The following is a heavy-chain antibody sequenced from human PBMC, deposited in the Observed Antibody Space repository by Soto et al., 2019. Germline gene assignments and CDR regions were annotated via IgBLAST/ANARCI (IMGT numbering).Heavy chain of an antibody. CDR3: APVPAAISYYNMDV. J-gene: IGHJ6*02. CDR1: GFSFXNXX. D-gene: IGHD2-2*01. V-gene: IGHV3-23*01. Sequence: GSLRLXXXXSGFSFXNXXRNWVRQAPXXXLXXXXGXVXXGGRTFYADSVKGRFTVSRDNSKNTLYLQMDSLRVEDTAVYYCAPVPAAISYYNMDVWGQGTTVTVSS. CDR2: XVXXGGRT.